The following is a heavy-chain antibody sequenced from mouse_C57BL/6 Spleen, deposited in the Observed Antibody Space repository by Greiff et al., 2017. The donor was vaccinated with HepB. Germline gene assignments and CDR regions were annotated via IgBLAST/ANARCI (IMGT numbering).Heavy chain of an antibody. CDR1: GYTFTGYW. CDR2: ILPGSGST. V-gene: IGHV1-9*01. D-gene: IGHD2-4*01. CDR3: ARGESYDYDGTLYYAMDY. Sequence: QVQLKESGAELMKPGASVKLSCKATGYTFTGYWIEWVKQRPGHGLEWIGEILPGSGSTNYNEKFKGKATFTADTSSNTAYLQLSSLTTEDSAIYYGARGESYDYDGTLYYAMDYWGQGTSVTVSS. J-gene: IGHJ4*01.